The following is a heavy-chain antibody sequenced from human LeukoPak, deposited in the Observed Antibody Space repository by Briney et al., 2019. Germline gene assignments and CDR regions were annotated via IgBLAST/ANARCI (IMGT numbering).Heavy chain of an antibody. V-gene: IGHV3-23*01. J-gene: IGHJ3*02. D-gene: IGHD5-12*01. CDR1: GFTFSSYA. CDR3: AKHSQLLGYSGYENEAFDI. CDR2: ISGSGGST. Sequence: GGSLRLSCAASGFTFSSYAMSWVRQAPGKGLEWVSAISGSGGSTYYADSVKGRFTISRDNSKNTLYLQMNSLRAEDTAVYYCAKHSQLLGYSGYENEAFDIWGQGTMVTVSS.